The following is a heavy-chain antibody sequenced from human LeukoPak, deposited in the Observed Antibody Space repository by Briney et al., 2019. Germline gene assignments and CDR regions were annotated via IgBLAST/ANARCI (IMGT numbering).Heavy chain of an antibody. CDR3: VTSTGQQFIPYDY. V-gene: IGHV3-66*02. Sequence: PGGSLRLSCAASGFNVSSNYMTWIRQAPGKGLEWVSLIYGADAAYYAGSVRGRFMISRGNLKNTLFLQMNSLRVEDTALYYCVTSTGQQFIPYDYWGQGTHVTVSS. J-gene: IGHJ4*02. CDR2: IYGADAA. D-gene: IGHD6-13*01. CDR1: GFNVSSNY.